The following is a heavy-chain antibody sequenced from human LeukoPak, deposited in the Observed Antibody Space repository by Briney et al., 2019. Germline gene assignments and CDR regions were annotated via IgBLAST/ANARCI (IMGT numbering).Heavy chain of an antibody. CDR1: GFTFSSYE. D-gene: IGHD3-22*01. V-gene: IGHV3-48*03. CDR3: ARGQTPYYFDGSGPFDY. Sequence: GGSLRLSCAASGFTFSSYEMNWVRQAPGKGLEWVSYISRSDTIYYADSVKGRFTISRDNSKNTLYLQMGSLRPEDVAVYYCARGQTPYYFDGSGPFDYWGQGSLVTVSS. J-gene: IGHJ4*02. CDR2: ISRSDTI.